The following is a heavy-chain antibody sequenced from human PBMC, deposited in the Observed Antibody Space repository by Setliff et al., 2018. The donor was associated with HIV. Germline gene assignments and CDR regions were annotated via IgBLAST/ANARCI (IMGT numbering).Heavy chain of an antibody. CDR1: GYTFTGYY. D-gene: IGHD3-22*01. V-gene: IGHV1-2*02. J-gene: IGHJ3*02. CDR3: VSRPSRQTLHYEDAFDI. Sequence: GASVKVSCKASGYTFTGYYMHWVRQAPGQGLEWMGWINPNSGGTNYAQKFQGRVTMTRDTSISTAYMELSRLRSDDTAVYYCVSRPSRQTLHYEDAFDIWGQGTMVTVSS. CDR2: INPNSGGT.